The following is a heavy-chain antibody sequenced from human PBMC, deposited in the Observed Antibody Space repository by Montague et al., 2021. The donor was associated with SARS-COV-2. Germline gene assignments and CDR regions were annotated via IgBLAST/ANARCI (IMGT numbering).Heavy chain of an antibody. CDR1: GGSFSGHY. J-gene: IGHJ4*02. CDR3: ARGARQGYGFRLGSFDY. Sequence: SETLSLTCAVYGGSFSGHYWNWIRQPPGKGLEWIGEINHSGSTNNNPSLKSRVTMSVDTSKNQFSLKLSSVTAADTAVYYCARGARQGYGFRLGSFDYWGQGTLVTXSS. V-gene: IGHV4-34*01. CDR2: INHSGST. D-gene: IGHD3-10*01.